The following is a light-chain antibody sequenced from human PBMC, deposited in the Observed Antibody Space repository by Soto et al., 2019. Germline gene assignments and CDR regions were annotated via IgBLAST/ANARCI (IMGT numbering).Light chain of an antibody. Sequence: QSALTQPASVSGSPGQSITISCTGTSSDVGAYNHVSWYRHHPGKAPKLMIFDVSNRPSGVSNRFSGSKSGNTASLTISGLQAEDEADYYCLSYTTSTTYVFGTGTKVTV. CDR3: LSYTTSTTYV. V-gene: IGLV2-14*03. J-gene: IGLJ1*01. CDR2: DVS. CDR1: SSDVGAYNH.